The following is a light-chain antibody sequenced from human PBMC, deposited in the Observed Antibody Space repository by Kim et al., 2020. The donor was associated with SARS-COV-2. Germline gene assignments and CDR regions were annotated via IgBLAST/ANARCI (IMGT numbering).Light chain of an antibody. V-gene: IGLV2-14*03. J-gene: IGLJ3*02. Sequence: ALTQPASVSGSPGQSITISCTGTSSDVGGYNYVSWYQQHPGKAPKLMIYDVSNRPSGVSNRFSGSKSGNTASLTISGLQAEDEADYYCSSYTSSSPWVFCGGTQLAVL. CDR2: DVS. CDR1: SSDVGGYNY. CDR3: SSYTSSSPWV.